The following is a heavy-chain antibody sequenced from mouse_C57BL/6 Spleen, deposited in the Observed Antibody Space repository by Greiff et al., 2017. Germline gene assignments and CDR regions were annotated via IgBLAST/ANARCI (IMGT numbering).Heavy chain of an antibody. CDR2: IDPNSGGT. J-gene: IGHJ4*01. CDR3: ARGTTVVATDYYAMDY. Sequence: VQLQQPGAELVMPGASVKLSCKASGYTFTSYWMHWVKQRSGQGLEWIGEIDPNSGGTKYNEKFKSKATLTVDKPSSTAYMQLSSLTSEDSAVYYCARGTTVVATDYYAMDYWGQGTSVTVSS. V-gene: IGHV1-72*01. D-gene: IGHD1-1*01. CDR1: GYTFTSYW.